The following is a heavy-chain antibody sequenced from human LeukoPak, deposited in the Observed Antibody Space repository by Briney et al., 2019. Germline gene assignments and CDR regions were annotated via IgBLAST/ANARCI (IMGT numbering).Heavy chain of an antibody. V-gene: IGHV1-69*06. CDR2: IIPIFGTA. Sequence: ASVKVSCKASGGTFSSYAISRVRQAPGQGLEWMGGIIPIFGTANYAQKFQGRVTITADKSTSTAYMELSSLRSEGTAVYYCAREDDGVAKLWGQGTLVTVSS. CDR1: GGTFSSYA. D-gene: IGHD2-15*01. J-gene: IGHJ4*02. CDR3: AREDDGVAKL.